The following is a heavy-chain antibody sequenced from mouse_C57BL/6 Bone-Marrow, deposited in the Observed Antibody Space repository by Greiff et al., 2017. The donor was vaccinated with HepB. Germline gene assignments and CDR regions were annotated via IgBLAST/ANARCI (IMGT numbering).Heavy chain of an antibody. Sequence: EESGPGLVKPSQSLSLTCSVTGYSITSGYSWNWIRQFPGNNLEWMGYISYDGSNNYNPSLKNRISITRDTSKNQFFLKLNSVTTEDTATYYCARPWYFDVWGTGTTVTVSS. J-gene: IGHJ1*03. CDR2: ISYDGSN. CDR1: GYSITSGYS. V-gene: IGHV3-6*01. CDR3: ARPWYFDV.